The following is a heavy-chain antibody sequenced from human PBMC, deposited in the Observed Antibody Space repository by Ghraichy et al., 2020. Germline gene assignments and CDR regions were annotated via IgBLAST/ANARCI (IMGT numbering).Heavy chain of an antibody. CDR2: IYDTGVT. Sequence: SQTLSLTCTVFGGSISTYYWNWIRQPAGQGLEWIGRIYDTGVTYYNPSLNSRVSMSVDTAKNQFSLRLTSVTAADTAVYYCARVNFLVAGKEGMDVWGQGTTVTVSS. CDR3: ARVNFLVAGKEGMDV. J-gene: IGHJ6*02. V-gene: IGHV4-4*07. CDR1: GGSISTYY. D-gene: IGHD6-19*01.